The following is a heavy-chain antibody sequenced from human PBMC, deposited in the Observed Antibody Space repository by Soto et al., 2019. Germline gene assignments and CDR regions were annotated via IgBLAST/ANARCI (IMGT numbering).Heavy chain of an antibody. V-gene: IGHV1-69*06. D-gene: IGHD5-12*01. J-gene: IGHJ6*02. CDR3: ARDGIEMATNPKPDYYYYYGMDV. CDR1: GGTFSSYA. Sequence: GASVKVSCKASGGTFSSYAISWVRQAPGQGLEWMGGIIPIFGTANYAQKFQGRVTITADKSTSTAYMELSSLRSEDTAVYYCARDGIEMATNPKPDYYYYYGMDVWGQGTTVTVSS. CDR2: IIPIFGTA.